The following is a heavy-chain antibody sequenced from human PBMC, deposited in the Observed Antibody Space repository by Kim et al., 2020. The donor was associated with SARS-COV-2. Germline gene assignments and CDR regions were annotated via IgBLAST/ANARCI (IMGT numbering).Heavy chain of an antibody. Sequence: GGSLRLSCVASGFTFSSYGMNWVRQAPGKGLEWVSSISSTSGHRNYADSVEGRFTISRDNAKNSLYLQMSGLGAEDTAIYYCASARYYGSGSSDAFDIWG. D-gene: IGHD3-10*01. CDR2: ISSTSGHR. V-gene: IGHV3-21*01. CDR3: ASARYYGSGSSDAFDI. J-gene: IGHJ3*02. CDR1: GFTFSSYG.